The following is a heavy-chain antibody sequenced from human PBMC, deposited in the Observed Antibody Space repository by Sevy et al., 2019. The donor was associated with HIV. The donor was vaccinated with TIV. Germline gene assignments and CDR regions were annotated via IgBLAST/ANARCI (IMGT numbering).Heavy chain of an antibody. V-gene: IGHV3-30*04. J-gene: IGHJ6*02. D-gene: IGHD3-22*01. CDR2: ISYDGSNK. Sequence: GESLKICCAASGFTFSSYAMHWVRQAPGKGLEWVAVISYDGSNKYYADSVKGRFTISRDNSKNTLYLQMNSLRAEDTAVYYCARDSGYYDSSGIYGMDVWGQGTTVTVSS. CDR3: ARDSGYYDSSGIYGMDV. CDR1: GFTFSSYA.